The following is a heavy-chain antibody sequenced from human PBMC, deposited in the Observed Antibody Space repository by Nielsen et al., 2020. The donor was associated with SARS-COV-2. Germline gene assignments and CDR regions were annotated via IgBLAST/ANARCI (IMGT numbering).Heavy chain of an antibody. CDR2: ISSSSSTI. Sequence: WICQPPGKGLEWASYISSSSSTIYYADSVKGRFTISRDNAKNSLYLQMNSLRAEDTAVYYCARSITIFGVVIAYYYYGMDVWGQGTTVTVSS. J-gene: IGHJ6*02. CDR3: ARSITIFGVVIAYYYYGMDV. V-gene: IGHV3-48*01. D-gene: IGHD3-3*01.